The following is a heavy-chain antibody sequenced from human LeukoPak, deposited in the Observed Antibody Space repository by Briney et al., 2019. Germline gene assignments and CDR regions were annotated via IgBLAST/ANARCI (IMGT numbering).Heavy chain of an antibody. CDR2: IHYSGST. D-gene: IGHD6-19*01. J-gene: IGHJ4*02. CDR1: GGSISSSRYY. V-gene: IGHV4-39*07. Sequence: PSETLSLTCTVSGGSISSSRYYWGWIRQPPGKGLEWIGSIHYSGSTYYNPSLKSRVTVSVDTSENQFSLKLNSVTAADTAVYYCARVDSSGWHCFDDWGQGTLVTVSS. CDR3: ARVDSSGWHCFDD.